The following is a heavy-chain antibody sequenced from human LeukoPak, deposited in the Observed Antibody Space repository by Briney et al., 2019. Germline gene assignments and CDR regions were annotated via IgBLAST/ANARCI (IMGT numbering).Heavy chain of an antibody. D-gene: IGHD5-18*01. CDR3: ARGYSYGYYFFGYFDY. CDR2: INHSGST. Sequence: SETLSLTCAVYGGSFSGYYWSWIRQPPGKGLEWIGEINHSGSTNYNPSLKSRVTISVDTSKNQFSLKLSSVTAADTAVYYCARGYSYGYYFFGYFDYWGQGTLVTVSS. J-gene: IGHJ4*02. CDR1: GGSFSGYY. V-gene: IGHV4-34*01.